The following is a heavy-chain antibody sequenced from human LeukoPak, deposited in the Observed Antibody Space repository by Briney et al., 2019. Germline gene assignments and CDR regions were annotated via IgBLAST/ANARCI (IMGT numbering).Heavy chain of an antibody. V-gene: IGHV3-23*01. CDR3: AGSVWSGRGYFDY. CDR2: ISGSGGNT. J-gene: IGHJ4*02. D-gene: IGHD3-3*01. Sequence: GGSLRLSCAASGFTFSSYAMSWVRQAPGKGLEWVSAISGSGGNTYYADSVKGRFTISRDNSKNTLYLQMNSLRAEDTAVYYCAGSVWSGRGYFDYWGQGTLVTVSS. CDR1: GFTFSSYA.